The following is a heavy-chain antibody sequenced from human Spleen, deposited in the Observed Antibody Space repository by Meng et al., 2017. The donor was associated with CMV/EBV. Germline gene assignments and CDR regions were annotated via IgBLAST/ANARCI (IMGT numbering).Heavy chain of an antibody. Sequence: ASVKVSCKASGYTFTSYYIHWVRQAPGQGLEWMGIINPSGGSTSYAQKFQGRVTMTRDTSTSTVYMELSSLRSEDTAVYYCAAASDSGYDIYYYYGMDVWGQGTTVTVSS. CDR2: INPSGGST. J-gene: IGHJ6*02. CDR1: GYTFTSYY. CDR3: AAASDSGYDIYYYYGMDV. V-gene: IGHV1-46*01. D-gene: IGHD5-12*01.